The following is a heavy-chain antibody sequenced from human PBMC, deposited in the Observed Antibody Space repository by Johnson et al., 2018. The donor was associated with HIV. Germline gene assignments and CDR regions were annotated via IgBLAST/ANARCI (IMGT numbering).Heavy chain of an antibody. CDR2: IRYDGSNK. J-gene: IGHJ3*02. Sequence: QEKSVESGGGVVQPGGSLRLSCAASGFTFSSYGMHWVRQAPGKGLEWVAFIRYDGSNKYYADSVKGRFTISRDNSKNTLYLQMNSLRAEDTAVYYCARDVYYYDSSEEGAFDIWGQGTMVTVSS. V-gene: IGHV3-30*02. D-gene: IGHD3-22*01. CDR1: GFTFSSYG. CDR3: ARDVYYYDSSEEGAFDI.